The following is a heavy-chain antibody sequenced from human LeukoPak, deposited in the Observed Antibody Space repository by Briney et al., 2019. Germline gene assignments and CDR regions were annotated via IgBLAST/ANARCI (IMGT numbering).Heavy chain of an antibody. V-gene: IGHV4-39*01. CDR3: ACAAGYSYDNWFDP. J-gene: IGHJ5*02. CDR1: GGSISSTSYY. Sequence: SETLSLTCSDSGGSISSTSYYWGWIRQPPGKGLEWIGSIYYSGNAYYNPSLKSRVTISVDTSKNQFSLKLSSVTAADTAVYYCACAAGYSYDNWFDPWGQGTLVTVSS. CDR2: IYYSGNA. D-gene: IGHD5-18*01.